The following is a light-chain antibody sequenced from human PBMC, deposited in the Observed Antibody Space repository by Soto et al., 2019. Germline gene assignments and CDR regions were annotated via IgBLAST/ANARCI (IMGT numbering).Light chain of an antibody. CDR3: SSYTSTNILV. Sequence: QSALTQPPSASGSPGQSVTISCAGTSGDVGGYNYVSWYQQHPGEAPKLIIYEVNHRPSGVSNRFSASKSGNTASLTISGLQAEDEANYYCSSYTSTNILVFGGGTKLTVL. V-gene: IGLV2-14*01. J-gene: IGLJ2*01. CDR2: EVN. CDR1: SGDVGGYNY.